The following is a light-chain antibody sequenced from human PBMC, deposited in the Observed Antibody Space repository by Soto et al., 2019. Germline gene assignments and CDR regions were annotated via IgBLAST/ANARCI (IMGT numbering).Light chain of an antibody. V-gene: IGLV2-23*02. CDR1: SSDLGSHNL. Sequence: QSVLTQPASVSGSPGQSITISCTGTSSDLGSHNLVSWYQQHPGQAPKLMIYEVSKRPLGVSARFSASKSGNTASLTISGLQAEDEADYYCCSYGGSRAVFGGGTQLTVL. CDR3: CSYGGSRAV. CDR2: EVS. J-gene: IGLJ7*01.